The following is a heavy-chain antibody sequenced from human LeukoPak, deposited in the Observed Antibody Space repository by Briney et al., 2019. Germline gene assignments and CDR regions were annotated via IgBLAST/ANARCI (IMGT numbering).Heavy chain of an antibody. D-gene: IGHD3-10*01. CDR2: IRYDGSNK. CDR1: GFTFSSYG. J-gene: IGHJ4*02. Sequence: GGSLRLPCAASGFTFSSYGMHWVRQAPGKGLEWVAFIRYDGSNKYYADSVKGRFTISRDNSKNTLYLQMNSLRAEDTAVYYCARVYYYGSGSQGNDYWGQGTLVTVSS. V-gene: IGHV3-30*02. CDR3: ARVYYYGSGSQGNDY.